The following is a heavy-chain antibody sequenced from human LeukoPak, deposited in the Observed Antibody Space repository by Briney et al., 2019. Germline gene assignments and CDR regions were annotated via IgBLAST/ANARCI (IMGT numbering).Heavy chain of an antibody. J-gene: IGHJ4*02. Sequence: SETLSLTCTVSGGSISGYFWSWIRQPPGKGLEWIGYIPYSGTTNYNPSLNSRVTISVDTSKNQFSLRLSSVTAADTAVYYCARYGITIVRGGKYYFDSWGQGTLVTVSS. CDR3: ARYGITIVRGGKYYFDS. V-gene: IGHV4-59*08. D-gene: IGHD3-10*01. CDR2: IPYSGTT. CDR1: GGSISGYF.